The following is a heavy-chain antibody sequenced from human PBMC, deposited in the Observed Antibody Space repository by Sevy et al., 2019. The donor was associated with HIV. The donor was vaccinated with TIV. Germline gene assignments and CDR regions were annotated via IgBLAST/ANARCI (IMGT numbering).Heavy chain of an antibody. V-gene: IGHV3-30*04. D-gene: IGHD2-21*02. Sequence: GETLKISCADSGFTFIDYAMHWVRQAPGKGLEWVAVISDDESKTYYADSVNGRFTISRDNSKNTLYLQMNSLRADDTAVYYCARGRVTSHYFDYWGQGTLVTVSS. CDR2: ISDDESKT. J-gene: IGHJ4*02. CDR3: ARGRVTSHYFDY. CDR1: GFTFIDYA.